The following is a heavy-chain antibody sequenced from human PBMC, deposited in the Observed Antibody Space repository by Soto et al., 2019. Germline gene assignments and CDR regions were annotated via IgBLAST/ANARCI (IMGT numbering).Heavy chain of an antibody. D-gene: IGHD5-12*01. V-gene: IGHV1-69*01. Sequence: QVQLVQSGAEVKKPGSSVKVSCKASGGTFSSYAISWVRQAPGQGLEWMGGIIPIFGTANYAQKFQGRVTITADESTSTAYMELSSLRSEDTAVYYCARRYSGYALDYYYYYGMDVWGQGTTVTVSS. CDR3: ARRYSGYALDYYYYYGMDV. J-gene: IGHJ6*02. CDR1: GGTFSSYA. CDR2: IIPIFGTA.